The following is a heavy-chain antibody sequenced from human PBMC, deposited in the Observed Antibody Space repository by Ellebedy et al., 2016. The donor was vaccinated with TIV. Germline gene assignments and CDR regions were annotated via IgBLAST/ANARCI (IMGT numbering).Heavy chain of an antibody. CDR3: AKDPTLDSSDYYGDYFDF. CDR1: GFTFSGYV. J-gene: IGHJ4*02. D-gene: IGHD3-22*01. V-gene: IGHV3-23*01. CDR2: ILGSGGST. Sequence: GESLKIPCAASGFTFSGYVMSWVRQAPGTGLDWVASILGSGGSTYYADSVNGRCTISRDNSKNSLYLQLSSLRAEDTAVYYCAKDPTLDSSDYYGDYFDFWGQGSLVTVSS.